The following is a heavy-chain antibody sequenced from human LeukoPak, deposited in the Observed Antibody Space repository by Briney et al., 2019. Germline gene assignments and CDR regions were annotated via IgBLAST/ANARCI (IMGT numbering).Heavy chain of an antibody. CDR2: IIPILGIA. D-gene: IGHD3-22*01. CDR1: GGTFSSYA. Sequence: GSSVKVSCKASGGTFSSYAISWVRQAPGQGLEWMGRIIPILGIANYAQKFQGRVTITADKSTSTAYMELSSLRSEDTAVYYCAREGGSSGSTSFFDYWGQGTLVTVSS. J-gene: IGHJ4*02. V-gene: IGHV1-69*04. CDR3: AREGGSSGSTSFFDY.